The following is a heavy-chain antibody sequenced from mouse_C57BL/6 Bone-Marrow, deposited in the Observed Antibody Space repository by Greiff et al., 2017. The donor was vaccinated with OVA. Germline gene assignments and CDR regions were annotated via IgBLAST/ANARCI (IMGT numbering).Heavy chain of an antibody. D-gene: IGHD1-1*01. Sequence: EVKLEESGGDLVKPGGSLKLSCAASGFTFSSYGMSWVRQTPDKRLEWVATISSGGSYTYYPDSVKGRFTISRDNAKNTLYLQMSSLKSEDTAMYYCARHPTDYYGSSPDVWGTGTTVTVPS. CDR3: ARHPTDYYGSSPDV. V-gene: IGHV5-6*02. CDR1: GFTFSSYG. CDR2: ISSGGSYT. J-gene: IGHJ1*03.